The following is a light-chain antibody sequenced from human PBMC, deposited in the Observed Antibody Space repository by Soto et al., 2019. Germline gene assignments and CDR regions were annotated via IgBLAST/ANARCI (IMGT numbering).Light chain of an antibody. V-gene: IGLV2-14*03. J-gene: IGLJ2*01. CDR1: SSDVGGYDY. CDR3: SSYTSSNTHVV. Sequence: QSALTQPASMSGSPGQSITIFCTRTSSDVGGYDYVSWYQQHPGKAPKLMIFDVSIRPSGVSNRFSGSKSGNTASLTISGLQAEDEADYFCSSYTSSNTHVVFGGGTKVTVL. CDR2: DVS.